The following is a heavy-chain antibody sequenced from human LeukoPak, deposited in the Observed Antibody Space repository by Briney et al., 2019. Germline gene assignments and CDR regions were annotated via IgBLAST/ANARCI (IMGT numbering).Heavy chain of an antibody. CDR1: GFTFSTYI. CDR3: ARATRYSSSCFDY. J-gene: IGHJ4*02. CDR2: ISSSSSYI. D-gene: IGHD6-13*01. Sequence: GGSLRLSCAASGFTFSTYIMNWGRRAPGKGLEGVSSISSSSSYIYYADSVQGRFTISRDNAKSSLYLQMNSLRAEDTAVYYCARATRYSSSCFDYWGQGTLVTVSS. V-gene: IGHV3-21*01.